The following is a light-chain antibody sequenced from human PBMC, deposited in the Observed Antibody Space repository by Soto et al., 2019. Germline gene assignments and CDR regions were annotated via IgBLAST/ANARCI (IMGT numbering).Light chain of an antibody. J-gene: IGLJ1*01. V-gene: IGLV1-40*01. CDR2: GNS. Sequence: QSVLAQPPSVSGAPGQRVTIPCTGSSSNIGAVYDVHWYQQYPGTAPKLLIYGNSNRPSGVPDRFSGSKSGTSASLAIGGLQAEDEADYYCQSYDSSLSGYVFGTGTKVTVL. CDR3: QSYDSSLSGYV. CDR1: SSNIGAVYD.